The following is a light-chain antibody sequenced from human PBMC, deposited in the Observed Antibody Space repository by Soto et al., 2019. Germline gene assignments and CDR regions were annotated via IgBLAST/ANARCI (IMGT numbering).Light chain of an antibody. J-gene: IGKJ1*01. CDR2: GAS. CDR1: QSVSTY. CDR3: QQYTNWHPWT. Sequence: ETLMTQSPSTLSVSLGERATLSCRASQSVSTYLAWYQQRPGQAPSLLIYGASTRASGIPARFSGSGSGTEFTLTVNSLQPDDFATYYCQQYTNWHPWTFGQGTKVDIK. V-gene: IGKV3-15*01.